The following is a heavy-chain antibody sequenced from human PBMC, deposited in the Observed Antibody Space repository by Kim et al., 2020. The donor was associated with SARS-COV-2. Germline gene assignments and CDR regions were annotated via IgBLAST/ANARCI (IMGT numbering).Heavy chain of an antibody. V-gene: IGHV7-4-1*02. J-gene: IGHJ4*02. CDR3: ARAYAAGSDY. Sequence: GNPTFAQGFTGRFVFSLDTSVSTAYLQISSLKAEDTAVYYCARAYAAGSDYWGQGTLVTVSS. D-gene: IGHD6-13*01. CDR2: GNP.